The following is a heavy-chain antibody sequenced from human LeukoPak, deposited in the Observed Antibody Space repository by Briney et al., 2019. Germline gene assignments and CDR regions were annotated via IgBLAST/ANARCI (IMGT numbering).Heavy chain of an antibody. CDR1: GFRFTCYW. D-gene: IGHD2-15*01. CDR3: ARPHCSSGSRRGGYYFDY. V-gene: IGHV5-10-1*01. CDR2: LDPSDSYT. J-gene: IGHJ4*02. Sequence: GESLQISCKGSGFRFTCYWISWVRPMPGKGLEWMGRLDPSDSYTHYSPSFQSHVTISADKSISLAYLQWSSLKAPGTAMYYGARPHCSSGSRRGGYYFDYCGQRTLVTVSS.